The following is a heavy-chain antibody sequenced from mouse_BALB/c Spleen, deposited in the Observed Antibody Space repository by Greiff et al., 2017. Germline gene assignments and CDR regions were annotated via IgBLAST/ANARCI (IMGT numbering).Heavy chain of an antibody. Sequence: VKLVESGPGLVAPSQSLSITCTVSGFSLTGYGVNWVRQPPGKGLEWLGMIWGDGSTDYNSALKSRLSISKDNSKSQVFLKMNSLQADDAARYYCAREGGTGAMDYWGQGTSVTVSS. CDR2: IWGDGST. J-gene: IGHJ4*01. CDR1: GFSLTGYG. V-gene: IGHV2-6-7*01. D-gene: IGHD2-14*01. CDR3: AREGGTGAMDY.